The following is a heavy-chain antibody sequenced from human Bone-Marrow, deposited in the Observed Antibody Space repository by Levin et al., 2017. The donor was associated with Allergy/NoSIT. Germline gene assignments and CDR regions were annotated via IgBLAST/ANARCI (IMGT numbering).Heavy chain of an antibody. CDR2: IWSNGNNK. V-gene: IGHV3-33*01. CDR3: ARGVGDNWNDVDFDY. Sequence: PGGSLRLSCVASGFTFSSYGMHWVRQAPGKGLEWVTVIWSNGNNKYYADSVKGRFSISRDNSKHTLYLQLNSLRAEDTAVYYCARGVGDNWNDVDFDYWGQGTPVTVSS. CDR1: GFTFSSYG. D-gene: IGHD1-1*01. J-gene: IGHJ4*02.